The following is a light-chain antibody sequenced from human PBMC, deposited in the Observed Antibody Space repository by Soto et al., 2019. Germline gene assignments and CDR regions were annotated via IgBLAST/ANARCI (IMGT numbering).Light chain of an antibody. V-gene: IGKV3-11*01. J-gene: IGKJ3*01. CDR1: QSVTTY. CDR2: GAS. Sequence: EIVLTQSPATLSLSPGERATLSCRASQSVTTYLAWYQQKPGRAPRLLIYGASNRATGIPARFSGSGSGTDFTLTISSLEPEDFAVYYCHQCYNWPSTFGPGTKVDVK. CDR3: HQCYNWPST.